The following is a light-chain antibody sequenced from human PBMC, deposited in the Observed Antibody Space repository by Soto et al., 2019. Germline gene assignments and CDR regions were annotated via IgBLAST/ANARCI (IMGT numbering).Light chain of an antibody. V-gene: IGLV1-44*01. Sequence: QSVLTQPPSASGTPGQRVTISCSGSSSNIESNTVTWYQQLPGTAPKLVIYGNDDRPSGVPARFSGSTSGTSASLAISGLQSEDEADYYCAAWDDRLNGYVFGGGTKVTVL. CDR1: SSNIESNT. CDR3: AAWDDRLNGYV. J-gene: IGLJ1*01. CDR2: GND.